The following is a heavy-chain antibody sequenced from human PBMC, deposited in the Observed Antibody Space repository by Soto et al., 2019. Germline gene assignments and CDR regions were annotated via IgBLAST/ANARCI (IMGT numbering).Heavy chain of an antibody. D-gene: IGHD2-8*02. CDR3: ARGYCTATICDPWFDP. V-gene: IGHV5-51*01. Sequence: GESLKISCXGSGYAFSSYWIAWVRQMPGKGLEWMGIIYPGDSDTRYSPSFQGQVTISVDKSITTAYLQWSSLKASDTAMYYCARGYCTATICDPWFDPWGQGTLVTVS. J-gene: IGHJ5*02. CDR1: GYAFSSYW. CDR2: IYPGDSDT.